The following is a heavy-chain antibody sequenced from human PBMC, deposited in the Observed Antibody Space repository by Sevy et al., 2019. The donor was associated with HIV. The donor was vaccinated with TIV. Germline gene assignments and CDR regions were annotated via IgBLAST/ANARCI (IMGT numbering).Heavy chain of an antibody. J-gene: IGHJ3*02. V-gene: IGHV2-5*02. CDR3: AHRGSSSWYHGGAFDI. CDR1: GFSLSTSGVG. CDR2: IYWDDDK. D-gene: IGHD6-13*01. Sequence: SGPTLVNPTQTLTLTCTFSGFSLSTSGVGVGWIRQPPGKALEWLALIYWDDDKRYSPSLKSRLTITKDTSKNQVVLKMTNMDPVDTATYYCAHRGSSSWYHGGAFDIWGQGTMVTVSS.